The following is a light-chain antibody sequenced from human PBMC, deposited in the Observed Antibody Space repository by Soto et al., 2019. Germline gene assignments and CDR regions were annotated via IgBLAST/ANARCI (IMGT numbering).Light chain of an antibody. CDR3: QHHNSYPRT. Sequence: DIQMTQSPSTLSASVGDRVTITCRASQSISTWLAWYQQKPGKAPKLLIYTASNLERGVPSRFSGSGSGTEFTLTISSLQPDDFATYYCQHHNSYPRTFGQGTKMEMK. V-gene: IGKV1-5*03. CDR1: QSISTW. J-gene: IGKJ1*01. CDR2: TAS.